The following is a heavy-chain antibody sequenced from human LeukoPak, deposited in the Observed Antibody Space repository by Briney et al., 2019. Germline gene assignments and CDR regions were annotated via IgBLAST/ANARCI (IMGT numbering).Heavy chain of an antibody. V-gene: IGHV1-69*13. D-gene: IGHD3-9*01. Sequence: SVKVSCKASGGTFSSYAISWVRQAPGQGLEWMGGIIPIFGTANYAQKFKGRVTITADESTSTAYMELSSLRSEDTALYYCAEDGIRYFDSSPSFDYWGQGTLVTVSS. J-gene: IGHJ4*02. CDR3: AEDGIRYFDSSPSFDY. CDR1: GGTFSSYA. CDR2: IIPIFGTA.